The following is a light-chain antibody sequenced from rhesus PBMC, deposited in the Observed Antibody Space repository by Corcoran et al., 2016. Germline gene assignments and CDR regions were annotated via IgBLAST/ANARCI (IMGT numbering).Light chain of an antibody. CDR1: QGISNW. CDR2: AAD. J-gene: IGKJ1*01. CDR3: QQGYNTPWT. Sequence: DIQMTQSPSSLSASVGDKVTITCRASQGISNWLAWYQQKPGKAPKLRIYAADHLQSGVPSRFSGTGSGTDYTLTISSLQPEDFATYYCQQGYNTPWTFGQGTKVEIK. V-gene: IGKV1-18*01.